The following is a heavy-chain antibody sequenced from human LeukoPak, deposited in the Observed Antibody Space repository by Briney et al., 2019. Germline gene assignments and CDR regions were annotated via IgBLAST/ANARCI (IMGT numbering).Heavy chain of an antibody. D-gene: IGHD5-12*01. CDR2: IKQDGSEK. J-gene: IGHJ4*02. CDR1: GFTFSSYW. V-gene: IGHV3-7*01. CDR3: ARDDFEVATRYYFGY. Sequence: GGSLRLSCAASGFTFSSYWMSWVRQAPGKGLEWVANIKQDGSEKYYVDSVKGRFTISRDNAKNSLYLQMNSLRAEDTAVYYCARDDFEVATRYYFGYWGQGTLVTVSS.